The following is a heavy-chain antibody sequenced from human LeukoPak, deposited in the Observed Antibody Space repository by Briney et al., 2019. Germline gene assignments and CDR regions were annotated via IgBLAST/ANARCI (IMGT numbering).Heavy chain of an antibody. CDR2: ISSSSSTI. Sequence: GGSLRLSCAASGFTFSSYSMNWVRQAPGKGLEWVSYISSSSSTIYYADSVKGRFTISRDNAKNSLYLQMNSLRAEDTAVYYCARGPQTDYYYYYMDVWGKGTTVTVSS. V-gene: IGHV3-48*01. CDR3: ARGPQTDYYYYYMDV. CDR1: GFTFSSYS. J-gene: IGHJ6*03.